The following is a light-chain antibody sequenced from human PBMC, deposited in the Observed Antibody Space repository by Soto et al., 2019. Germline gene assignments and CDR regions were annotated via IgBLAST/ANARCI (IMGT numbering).Light chain of an antibody. CDR3: QHHKRYPRT. CDR1: ESIDFW. CDR2: QAS. Sequence: DIQLTQSPSTLSASVGDRVAITCRASESIDFWLAWYQQRPGTAPKLLIYQASNLESGVPSRFSGSGSGTEFTLTISSLQPDDVASYYGQHHKRYPRTFGQGTKVEI. J-gene: IGKJ1*01. V-gene: IGKV1-5*03.